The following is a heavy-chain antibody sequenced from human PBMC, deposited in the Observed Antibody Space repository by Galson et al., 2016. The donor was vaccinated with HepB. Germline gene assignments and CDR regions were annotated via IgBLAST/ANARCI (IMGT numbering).Heavy chain of an antibody. Sequence: SLRLSCAASGFTVSSHWMHWVRQAPGKGLVWVSRINTDGSSTSYADSVKGRFTISRDNAKNTLYLQMNSLRAEDTAVYYCARDLWRGGRIDYWGQGTLVTVSS. D-gene: IGHD4-23*01. V-gene: IGHV3-74*01. CDR3: ARDLWRGGRIDY. J-gene: IGHJ4*02. CDR1: GFTVSSHW. CDR2: INTDGSST.